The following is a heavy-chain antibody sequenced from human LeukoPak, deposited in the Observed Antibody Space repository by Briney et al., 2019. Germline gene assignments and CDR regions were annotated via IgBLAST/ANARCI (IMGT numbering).Heavy chain of an antibody. D-gene: IGHD5-12*01. CDR1: EFTLSSYW. J-gene: IGHJ3*01. V-gene: IGHV3-74*01. Sequence: PGGSLRLSCATSEFTLSSYWMHWVRQGPGKGLVWVSRINTVGSSTSYADSVKGRCTISRDNAKNTLYLQMNSLSAEDTAVYYCVRSGDSSDAFDFWGHGTMVTVSS. CDR3: VRSGDSSDAFDF. CDR2: INTVGSST.